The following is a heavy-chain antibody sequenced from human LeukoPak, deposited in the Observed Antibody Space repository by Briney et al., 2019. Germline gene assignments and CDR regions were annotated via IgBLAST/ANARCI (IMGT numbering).Heavy chain of an antibody. V-gene: IGHV3-23*01. CDR1: GFTFSSYG. CDR2: ISGSGGST. Sequence: GGTLRPSCAASGFTFSSYGMSWVRQAPGKGLEWVSAISGSGGSTYYADSVKGRFTISRDNSKNTLYLQMNSLRAEDTAVYYCAKDDYGDYPPPWGQGTLVTVSS. J-gene: IGHJ4*02. CDR3: AKDDYGDYPPP. D-gene: IGHD4-17*01.